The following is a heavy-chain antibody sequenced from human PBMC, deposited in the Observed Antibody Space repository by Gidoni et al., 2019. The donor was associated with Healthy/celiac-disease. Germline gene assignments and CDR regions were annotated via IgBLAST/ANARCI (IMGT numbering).Heavy chain of an antibody. Sequence: EVQLVASGGGLVQPGRSLRLSCTASGFTFGDYAMSWFRQAPGKGLEWVGFIRSKAYGGTTEYAASVKGRFTISRDDSKSIAYLQMNSLKTEDTAVYYCTRDDCTNGVCYMGRVDYWGQGTLVTVSS. CDR1: GFTFGDYA. V-gene: IGHV3-49*03. CDR2: IRSKAYGGTT. CDR3: TRDDCTNGVCYMGRVDY. J-gene: IGHJ4*02. D-gene: IGHD2-8*01.